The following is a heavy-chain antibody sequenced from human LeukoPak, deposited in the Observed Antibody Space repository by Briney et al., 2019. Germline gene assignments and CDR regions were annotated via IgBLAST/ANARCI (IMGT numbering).Heavy chain of an antibody. D-gene: IGHD2-21*02. CDR2: ISSSGSTI. CDR1: GFTFSDYY. V-gene: IGHV3-11*01. J-gene: IGHJ5*02. Sequence: PGGSLRLSCAASGFTFSDYYMSWIRQAPGKGLEWVSYISSSGSTIYYADSVKGRFTISRDNAKNSLYLQMNSLRAEDTAVYYCARETLAYCGGDCYSGWFDPWAQGTLVTVSS. CDR3: ARETLAYCGGDCYSGWFDP.